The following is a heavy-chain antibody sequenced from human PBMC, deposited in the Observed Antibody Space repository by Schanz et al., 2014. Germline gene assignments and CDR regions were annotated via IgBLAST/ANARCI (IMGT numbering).Heavy chain of an antibody. CDR1: GYTFTDYH. CDR2: INPNSGGT. V-gene: IGHV1-2*02. D-gene: IGHD3-16*01. J-gene: IGHJ6*02. Sequence: QVQLVQSGAEVKKPGASVKVSCKSSGYTFTDYHIHWVRQAPGQGLEWMGRINPNSGGTNYAQKLQARVTMTRDTSISTAYMELSRLRSDDTAIYYCARGGTRGFGMDVCGQGTTVTVAS. CDR3: ARGGTRGFGMDV.